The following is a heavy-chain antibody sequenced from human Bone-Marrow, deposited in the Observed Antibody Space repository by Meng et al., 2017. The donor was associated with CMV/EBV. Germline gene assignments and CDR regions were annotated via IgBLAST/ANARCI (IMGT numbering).Heavy chain of an antibody. J-gene: IGHJ4*02. CDR1: GFTFSSYE. V-gene: IGHV3-7*03. D-gene: IGHD3-3*01. CDR2: IKQDGSEK. Sequence: GGSLRLSCAASGFTFSSYEMNWVRQAPGKGLEWVANIKQDGSEKYYVDSVKGRFTISRDNAKNSLYLQMNSLRAEDTAVYYCARSVLRFLEWGLCFDYWGQGTLVTGSS. CDR3: ARSVLRFLEWGLCFDY.